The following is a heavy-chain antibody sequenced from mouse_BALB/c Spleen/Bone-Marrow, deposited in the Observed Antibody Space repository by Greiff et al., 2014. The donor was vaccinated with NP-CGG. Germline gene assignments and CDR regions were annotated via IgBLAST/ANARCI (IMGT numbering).Heavy chain of an antibody. CDR2: IWADGST. CDR1: GFSFNTSG. J-gene: IGHJ1*01. Sequence: QVQLQQPGPGLVAPSQSLSITCTVSGFSFNTSGVHWVRQPPGKGLEWLGLIWADGSTNYNSALMSRLSISKDNSKSQVFLKMNSLQTDDTAMYYCARDGYYGYFDVWGAGTTVTVSS. V-gene: IGHV2-9*02. CDR3: ARDGYYGYFDV. D-gene: IGHD2-2*01.